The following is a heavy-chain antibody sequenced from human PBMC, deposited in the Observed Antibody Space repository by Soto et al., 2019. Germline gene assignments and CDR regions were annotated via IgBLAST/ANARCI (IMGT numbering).Heavy chain of an antibody. CDR2: IIPIFGTA. CDR3: ASAGGRPSAGIDY. V-gene: IGHV1-69*01. J-gene: IGHJ4*02. D-gene: IGHD1-26*01. CDR1: VGTFRSYS. Sequence: VQLVQSGSEVKKPGSSVNVSCKASVGTFRSYSINWVRQAPGQGLECMGAIIPIFGTATDAQKFKGRGTITADEATSTAYMELSSLRPEAKAASDCASAGGRPSAGIDYWGQGTLVTVSS.